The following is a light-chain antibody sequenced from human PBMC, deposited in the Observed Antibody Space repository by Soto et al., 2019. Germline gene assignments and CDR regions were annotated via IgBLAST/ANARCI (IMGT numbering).Light chain of an antibody. CDR3: HQFITFPYA. V-gene: IGKV1-5*03. J-gene: IGKJ1*01. CDR1: QSNSTW. Sequence: DIQMTQSPSTLSASVGDRVTITCRASQSNSTWLAWYQHRPGKTPKLLIYDASKLESGVPSRFSGSGSGTEFILTISSLQPDDFADYYCHQFITFPYAFGQVTKVEIK. CDR2: DAS.